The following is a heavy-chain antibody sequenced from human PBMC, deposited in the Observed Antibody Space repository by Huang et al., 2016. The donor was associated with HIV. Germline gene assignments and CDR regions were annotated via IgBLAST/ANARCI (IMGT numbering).Heavy chain of an antibody. D-gene: IGHD2-15*01. Sequence: QLQLQRSGPGLVKPSETLSLTCTVFGGSFSSGSYYWGWFRQPPGKGLEWIGSIYYRGSTYYSPAPSLKSRVTISVDTSKKQFALRLSSVTAADTAVYYCARHRYCTGGSCYSGNNWFDPWGQGTLVTVSS. CDR3: ARHRYCTGGSCYSGNNWFDP. CDR1: GGSFSSGSYY. V-gene: IGHV4-39*01. J-gene: IGHJ5*02. CDR2: IYYRGST.